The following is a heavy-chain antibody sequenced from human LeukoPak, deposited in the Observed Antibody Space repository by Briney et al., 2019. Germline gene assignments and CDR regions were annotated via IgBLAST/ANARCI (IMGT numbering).Heavy chain of an antibody. Sequence: GGSLRLSCAASGFAVSSNDMSWVRQAPGKGLKWVSTIYVGGRTYYADSVKGRFTISRDDSKNTAYLQMNSLRAEDTATYFCARDLGDGEFDSWGQGTLVTVSS. CDR3: ARDLGDGEFDS. CDR2: IYVGGRT. D-gene: IGHD3-10*01. CDR1: GFAVSSND. J-gene: IGHJ4*02. V-gene: IGHV3-53*01.